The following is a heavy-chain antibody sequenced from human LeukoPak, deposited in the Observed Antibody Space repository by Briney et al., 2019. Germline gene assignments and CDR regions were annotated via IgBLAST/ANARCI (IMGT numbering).Heavy chain of an antibody. Sequence: GASVKVSCKASGYTFTGYYMHWVRQAPGQGLEWMGWINPNSGGTNYAQKFQGWVTMTRDTSISTAYMELSRLRSDDTAVYYCARAHQVNYGDPGDYWGQGTLVTVSS. V-gene: IGHV1-2*04. J-gene: IGHJ4*02. D-gene: IGHD4-17*01. CDR2: INPNSGGT. CDR3: ARAHQVNYGDPGDY. CDR1: GYTFTGYY.